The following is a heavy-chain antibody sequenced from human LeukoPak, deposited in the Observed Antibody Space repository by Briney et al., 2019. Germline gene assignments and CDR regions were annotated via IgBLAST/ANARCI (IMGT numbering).Heavy chain of an antibody. CDR2: ISSGSATT. Sequence: PGGSLRLSCAASGFTVSSNYMSWVRQAPGKGLEWVSHISSGSATTFYADSVKGRFTISRDNTRNSLSLQMNDLRVEDTAVYYCTRDRGSTTMLRGVNHYWGQGTLVTVSS. CDR3: TRDRGSTTMLRGVNHY. J-gene: IGHJ4*02. CDR1: GFTVSSNY. V-gene: IGHV3-48*04. D-gene: IGHD3-10*01.